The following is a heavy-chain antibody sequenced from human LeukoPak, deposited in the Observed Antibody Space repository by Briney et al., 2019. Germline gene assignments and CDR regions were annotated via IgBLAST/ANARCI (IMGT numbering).Heavy chain of an antibody. CDR2: ITGGGDST. Sequence: PGGSLRLSCAASGFTFSSYAMSWVRQAPGKGLEWVSAITGGGDSTYYSDSVKGRFTISRDNSKNTLFLQMNSLRAEDTAVYYCARCPYSSSWYSFAYWGQGTLVTVSS. CDR3: ARCPYSSSWYSFAY. J-gene: IGHJ4*02. D-gene: IGHD6-13*01. V-gene: IGHV3-23*01. CDR1: GFTFSSYA.